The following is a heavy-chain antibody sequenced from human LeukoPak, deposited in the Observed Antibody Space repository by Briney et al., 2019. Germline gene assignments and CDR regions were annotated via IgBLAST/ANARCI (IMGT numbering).Heavy chain of an antibody. CDR3: ARSASLVGANDY. J-gene: IGHJ4*02. CDR1: GYTFTGYY. D-gene: IGHD1-26*01. V-gene: IGHV1-18*04. Sequence: ASVKVSCKASGYTFTGYYMHWVRQAPGQGLEWMGWISAYNGNTNYAQKLQGRVTMTTDTSTSTAYMELRSLRSDDTAVYYCARSASLVGANDYWGQGTLVTVSS. CDR2: ISAYNGNT.